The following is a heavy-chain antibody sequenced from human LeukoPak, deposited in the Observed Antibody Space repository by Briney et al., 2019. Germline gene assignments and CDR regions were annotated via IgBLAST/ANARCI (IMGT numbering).Heavy chain of an antibody. D-gene: IGHD3-9*01. J-gene: IGHJ4*02. Sequence: GGSLRLSCAASGFTFSSYAMSWVRQAPGKGLEWVSSISSSSSYIYYADSVKGRFTISRDNAKNSLYLQMNSLRAEDTAVYYCARDQSPYYDILTGYYSGPNFDYWGQGTLVTVSS. CDR3: ARDQSPYYDILTGYYSGPNFDY. CDR1: GFTFSSYA. CDR2: ISSSSSYI. V-gene: IGHV3-21*01.